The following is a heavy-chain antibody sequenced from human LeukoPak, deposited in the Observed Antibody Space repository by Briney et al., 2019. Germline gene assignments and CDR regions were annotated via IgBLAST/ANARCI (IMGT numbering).Heavy chain of an antibody. Sequence: GGSLRLSCAASGFTFSSYAMSWVRQAPGKGLEWVSAISGSGGSTYCADSVKGRFPISRDNSKNTLYLQMNSLRAEDTAVYYCAKPPRGGNHYWGQGTLVTVSS. V-gene: IGHV3-23*01. CDR1: GFTFSSYA. D-gene: IGHD4-23*01. CDR3: AKPPRGGNHY. J-gene: IGHJ4*02. CDR2: ISGSGGST.